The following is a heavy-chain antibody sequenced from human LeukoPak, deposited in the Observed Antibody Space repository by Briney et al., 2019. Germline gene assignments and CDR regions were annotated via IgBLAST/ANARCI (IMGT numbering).Heavy chain of an antibody. CDR2: ITGSGVDI. CDR3: AKYRASGDRIFDY. D-gene: IGHD5-12*01. V-gene: IGHV3-23*01. CDR1: GFTFSSCT. Sequence: GGSLRLSCAASGFTFSSCTMNWVRQAPGKGPEWVSTITGSGVDIYYTDSVKGRFTISRDNSRRTLYLQMNSLRTEDTAVYYCAKYRASGDRIFDYWGQGTLVTVSS. J-gene: IGHJ4*02.